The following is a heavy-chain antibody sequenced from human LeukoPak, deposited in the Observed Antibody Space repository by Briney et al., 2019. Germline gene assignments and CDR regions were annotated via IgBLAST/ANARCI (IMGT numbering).Heavy chain of an antibody. V-gene: IGHV1-18*01. CDR1: GYTFITYG. Sequence: ASVKVSRRASGYTFITYGINWVRQAPGQGLEWMGRITPYNGNTNYAQKLQDRFTMTADTSTSTAYMELRSLRSDDTAVYYCLSEFTLGDYWGQGGLVTVSS. CDR3: LSEFTLGDY. D-gene: IGHD3-10*01. CDR2: ITPYNGNT. J-gene: IGHJ4*02.